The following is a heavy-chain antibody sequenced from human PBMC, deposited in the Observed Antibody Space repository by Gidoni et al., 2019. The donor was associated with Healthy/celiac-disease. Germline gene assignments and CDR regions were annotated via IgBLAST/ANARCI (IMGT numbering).Heavy chain of an antibody. V-gene: IGHV3-43*02. Sequence: EVQLVESGGGVVQPGGSVRLSCAASGFTFDDYAMHWVRQAPGKGLEWVSLISGDGGSTYYADSVKGRFTISRDNSKNSLYLQMNSLRTEDTALYYCAKIPGGVYSSGWFYYYYGMDVWGQGTTVTVSS. J-gene: IGHJ6*02. CDR3: AKIPGGVYSSGWFYYYYGMDV. CDR1: GFTFDDYA. CDR2: ISGDGGST. D-gene: IGHD6-19*01.